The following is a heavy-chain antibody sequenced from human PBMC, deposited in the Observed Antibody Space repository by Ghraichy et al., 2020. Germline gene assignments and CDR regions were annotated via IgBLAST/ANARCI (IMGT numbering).Heavy chain of an antibody. Sequence: ESLNISCAVYGGSFSGYYWSWIRQPPGKGLEWIGEINHSGSTNYNPSLKSRVTISVDTSKNQFSLKLSSVTAADTAVYYCARVRSSGWYRGSFDYWGQGTLVTVSS. CDR2: INHSGST. V-gene: IGHV4-34*01. D-gene: IGHD6-19*01. CDR1: GGSFSGYY. J-gene: IGHJ4*02. CDR3: ARVRSSGWYRGSFDY.